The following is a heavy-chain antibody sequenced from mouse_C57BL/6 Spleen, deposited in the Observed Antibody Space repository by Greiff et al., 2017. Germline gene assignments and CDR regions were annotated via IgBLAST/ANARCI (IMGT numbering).Heavy chain of an antibody. CDR1: GYTFTSYW. Sequence: VKLQQPGAELVKPGASVKMSCKASGYTFTSYWITWVKQRPGQGLEWIGDIYPGSGSTNYNEKFKSKATLTVDTSSSTAYMQLSSLTSEDSAVYYCARSGLTGTDWYFDVWGTGTTVTVSS. V-gene: IGHV1-55*01. CDR2: IYPGSGST. CDR3: ARSGLTGTDWYFDV. D-gene: IGHD4-1*01. J-gene: IGHJ1*03.